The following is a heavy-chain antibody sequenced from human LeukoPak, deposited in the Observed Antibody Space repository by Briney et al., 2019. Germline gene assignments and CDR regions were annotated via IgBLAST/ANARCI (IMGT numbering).Heavy chain of an antibody. CDR2: IYIGGNT. D-gene: IGHD3-9*01. Sequence: GGSLRLSCAASGFTVSSNYMSWGRQAPGRGVEWVSVIYIGGNTYDAVSVKGRFTISRDNSKNTLYLQMNSLRAEDTAVYYCARDRPYYDILTGYYIGEAFDIWGQGTMVTVSS. J-gene: IGHJ3*02. CDR3: ARDRPYYDILTGYYIGEAFDI. CDR1: GFTVSSNY. V-gene: IGHV3-53*01.